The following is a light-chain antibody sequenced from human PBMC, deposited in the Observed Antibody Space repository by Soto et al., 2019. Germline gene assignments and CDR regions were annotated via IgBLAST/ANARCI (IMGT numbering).Light chain of an antibody. CDR3: QEYSNWPSFT. CDR1: QSVSSN. J-gene: IGKJ4*01. V-gene: IGKV3-15*01. Sequence: EIVMTQSPDTLSVSPGEGATLSCRASQSVSSNLAWYQQKPGQAPRLLIYGESTRATGIPDRFSGSGTGTDFTLTISSLESEDFAVYYCQEYSNWPSFTFGGGTRVEIK. CDR2: GES.